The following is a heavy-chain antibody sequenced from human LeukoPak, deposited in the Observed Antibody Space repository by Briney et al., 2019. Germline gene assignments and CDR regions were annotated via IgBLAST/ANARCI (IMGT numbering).Heavy chain of an antibody. CDR1: GYTFTDYY. D-gene: IGHD1-26*01. CDR3: TRDDIVGARDFDY. V-gene: IGHV1-2*02. CDR2: INPNSGDT. J-gene: IGHJ4*02. Sequence: ASVKVFCKASGYTFTDYYIHWVRQAPGQGLEWMGWINPNSGDTKSAQKLQGRLTMTRDTSITTAYMDLSRLTSDDTAVYYCTRDDIVGARDFDYWGQGTLVTVSS.